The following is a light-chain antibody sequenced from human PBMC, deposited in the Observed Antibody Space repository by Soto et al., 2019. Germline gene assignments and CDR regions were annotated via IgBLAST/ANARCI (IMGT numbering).Light chain of an antibody. CDR2: SND. Sequence: QSVLTQPPSASGTPGQRVIISCSGSSSNIGSNTVNWYQQLPGTAPKLLIYSNDQRPPGVSDRFSGSKSGTSASLAISGLQSEDEDDYYCAAWDDSVNGVLFGGGTKLTVL. J-gene: IGLJ2*01. CDR1: SSNIGSNT. CDR3: AAWDDSVNGVL. V-gene: IGLV1-44*01.